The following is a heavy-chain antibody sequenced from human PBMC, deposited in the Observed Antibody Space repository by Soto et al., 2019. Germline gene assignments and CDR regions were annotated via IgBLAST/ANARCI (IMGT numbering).Heavy chain of an antibody. D-gene: IGHD6-13*01. V-gene: IGHV4-31*03. Sequence: SETLSLTCTVSGGSISSGGYYWSWIRQHPGKGLEWIGYIYYSGSTYYNPSLKSRVTISVDTSKNQFSLKLSSVTAADTAVYYCAASSSWAHNWFDPWGQGTLVNVSS. CDR3: AASSSWAHNWFDP. J-gene: IGHJ5*02. CDR2: IYYSGST. CDR1: GGSISSGGYY.